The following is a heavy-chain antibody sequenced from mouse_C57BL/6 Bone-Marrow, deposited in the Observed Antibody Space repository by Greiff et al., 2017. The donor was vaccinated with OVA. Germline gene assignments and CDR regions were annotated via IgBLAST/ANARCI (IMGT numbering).Heavy chain of an antibody. CDR1: GYAFSSSW. CDR2: IYPGDGDT. D-gene: IGHD2-4*01. CDR3: ARRGVYYDYLWYFDV. V-gene: IGHV1-82*01. J-gene: IGHJ1*03. Sequence: QVQLQQSGPELVKPGASVKISCKASGYAFSSSWMNWVKQRPGKGLEWIGRIYPGDGDTNYNGKFKGKATLTADKSSSTAYMQLSSLTSEDSAVYFFARRGVYYDYLWYFDVWGTGTTVTVSS.